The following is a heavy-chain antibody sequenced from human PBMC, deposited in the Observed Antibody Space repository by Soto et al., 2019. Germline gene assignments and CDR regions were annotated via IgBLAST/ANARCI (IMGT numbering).Heavy chain of an antibody. CDR1: GGSISTPGYS. V-gene: IGHV4-30-2*01. D-gene: IGHD1-7*01. Sequence: SETLSLTCTVSGGSISTPGYSWSWIRQPPGKAPEWIGYVYHNGNAYPKPSLKSRVTISLDGAKNQFSLKLSSVTAADTAVYYCARAGAGTRENYYYYGMDVWGQGTTVTVSS. CDR2: VYHNGNA. CDR3: ARAGAGTRENYYYYGMDV. J-gene: IGHJ6*02.